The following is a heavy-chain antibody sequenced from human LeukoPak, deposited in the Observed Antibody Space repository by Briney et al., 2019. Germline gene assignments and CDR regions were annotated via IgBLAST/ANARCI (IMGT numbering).Heavy chain of an antibody. Sequence: GASVKVSCKASGYTFTGYYMHWVRQAPGQGLEWMGWINPNSGGTNYAQKFQGRVTMTRDTSISTAYMELSRLRSDDTAVYYCARGSGTYYYDSSGYYEFYYYYYMDVWGKGTTVTVSS. CDR1: GYTFTGYY. D-gene: IGHD3-22*01. V-gene: IGHV1-2*02. CDR2: INPNSGGT. CDR3: ARGSGTYYYDSSGYYEFYYYYYMDV. J-gene: IGHJ6*03.